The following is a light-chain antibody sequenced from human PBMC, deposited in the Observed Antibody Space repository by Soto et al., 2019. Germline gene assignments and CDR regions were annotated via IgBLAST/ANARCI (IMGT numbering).Light chain of an antibody. CDR1: QSVSSN. CDR3: QQYNNWPPPFT. J-gene: IGKJ3*01. CDR2: RAS. V-gene: IGKV3-15*01. Sequence: EIVMTQAPATLSVSPGERATLSCRASQSVSSNLAWYQQKPGQAPRLLIYRASTRATGSPARFSGSGSGTEFTLTISSRQSEDVAVYYCQQYNNWPPPFTFGPGTKVDIK.